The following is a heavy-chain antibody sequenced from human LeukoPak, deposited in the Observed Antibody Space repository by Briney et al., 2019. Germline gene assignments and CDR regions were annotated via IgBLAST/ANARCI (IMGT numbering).Heavy chain of an antibody. CDR1: GFTFSSYA. V-gene: IGHV3-23*01. Sequence: QTGGSLRLSCAASGFTFSSYAMSWVCQAPGKGLEWVSAISGSGGSTYYADSVKGRFTISRDNSKNTLYLQMNSLRAEDTAVYYCAKDSVTKYDFWSGPTYFVDYWGQGTLVTVSS. D-gene: IGHD3-3*01. CDR2: ISGSGGST. CDR3: AKDSVTKYDFWSGPTYFVDY. J-gene: IGHJ4*02.